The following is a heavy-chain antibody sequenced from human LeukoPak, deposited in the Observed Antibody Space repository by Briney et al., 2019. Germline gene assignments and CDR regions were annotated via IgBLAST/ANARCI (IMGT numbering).Heavy chain of an antibody. CDR1: GFTFSSYS. CDR2: ISSSSSTI. J-gene: IGHJ4*02. Sequence: GGSLRLSCAASGFTFSSYSMNWVRQAPGKGLEWVSYISSSSSTIYYADSVKGRFTISRGNAKNSLYLQMNSLRAEDTAVYYCARAIRRGSSWYYFDYWGQGTLVTVSS. CDR3: ARAIRRGSSWYYFDY. V-gene: IGHV3-48*01. D-gene: IGHD6-13*01.